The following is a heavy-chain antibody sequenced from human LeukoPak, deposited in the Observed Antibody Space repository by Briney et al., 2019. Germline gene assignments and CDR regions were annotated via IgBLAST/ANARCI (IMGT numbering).Heavy chain of an antibody. J-gene: IGHJ4*02. CDR1: GGSFSSYY. CDR2: INHSGST. Sequence: SETLSLTCAVYGGSFSSYYWSWIRQPPGKGLEWIGEINHSGSTNYNPSLKSRVTILVDTSKNQFSLKLSSVTAADTAVYYCASDDYGSGTYYNGNYWGQGTLVTVSS. D-gene: IGHD3-10*01. V-gene: IGHV4-34*01. CDR3: ASDDYGSGTYYNGNY.